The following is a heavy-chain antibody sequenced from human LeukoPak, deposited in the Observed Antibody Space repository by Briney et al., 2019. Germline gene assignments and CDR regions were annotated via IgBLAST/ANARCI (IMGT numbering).Heavy chain of an antibody. J-gene: IGHJ4*02. CDR1: GGSIGTYY. CDR2: IYYSGST. Sequence: TSETLSLTCTVSGGSIGTYYWSWIRQPPGKGLEWIGYIYYSGSTYYNPSLKSRVTISVDTSKNQFSLKLSSVTAADTAVYYCARVRESGDCFDYWGQGTLVTVSS. CDR3: ARVRESGDCFDY. V-gene: IGHV4-30-4*01. D-gene: IGHD2-15*01.